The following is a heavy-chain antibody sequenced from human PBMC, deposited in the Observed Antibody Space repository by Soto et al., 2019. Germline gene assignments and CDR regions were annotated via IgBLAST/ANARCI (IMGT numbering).Heavy chain of an antibody. D-gene: IGHD2-21*01. CDR1: RYTFTRYC. J-gene: IGHJ3*01. CDR3: ARFCSADCSDAFDL. V-gene: IGHV1-18*01. Sequence: ASAKVSCKASRYTFTRYCICWVRQAPGQGLEWMGWISAYNGKTNYTQKLQGRVTMTTDTSTTTAYMEVRSLRSDDTAVYYCARFCSADCSDAFDLWGQGTMVTVSS. CDR2: ISAYNGKT.